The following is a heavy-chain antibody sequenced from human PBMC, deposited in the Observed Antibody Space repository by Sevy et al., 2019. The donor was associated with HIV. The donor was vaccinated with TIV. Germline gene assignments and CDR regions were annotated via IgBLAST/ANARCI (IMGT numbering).Heavy chain of an antibody. CDR1: GFTFNRCA. J-gene: IGHJ6*02. Sequence: GGSLRLSCVASGFTFNRCAIHWVRQAPGKGLEWVAVISSDGTNKYYADSVKGRFTISRDNSKNTLYLQMNSLRPEDGAVYYCAKDFHDGDWSYFGMDVWGQGTTVTASS. CDR2: ISSDGTNK. D-gene: IGHD3-9*01. CDR3: AKDFHDGDWSYFGMDV. V-gene: IGHV3-30*04.